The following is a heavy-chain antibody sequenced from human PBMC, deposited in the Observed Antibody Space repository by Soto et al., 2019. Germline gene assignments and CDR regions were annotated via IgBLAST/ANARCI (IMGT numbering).Heavy chain of an antibody. CDR1: GFTFNTYA. J-gene: IGHJ3*01. Sequence: PGRSVRLSCAASGFTFNTYAMNWVRHAPGKGREWVASISGSGGTINYADSVKGRFTTSRDTSKNTLYLQMNSLSAEDTAVYYCAKGFIVVVTAIRPDDNFDVWGQGTMVTVSS. V-gene: IGHV3-23*01. D-gene: IGHD2-21*02. CDR2: ISGSGGTI. CDR3: AKGFIVVVTAIRPDDNFDV.